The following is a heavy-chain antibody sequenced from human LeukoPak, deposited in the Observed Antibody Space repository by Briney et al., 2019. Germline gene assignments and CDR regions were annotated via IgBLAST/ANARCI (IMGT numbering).Heavy chain of an antibody. CDR1: GFTVSSNY. D-gene: IGHD5-24*01. J-gene: IGHJ3*02. Sequence: NPGGSLRLSCAPSGFTVSSNYMSWVRQAPGKGLEWVSVIYSGGSTYYADSVKGRFTISRDNSKNTLYLQMNSLRAEDTAVYYCTRHRDGYGLAFDIWGQGTMVTVSS. V-gene: IGHV3-53*01. CDR3: TRHRDGYGLAFDI. CDR2: IYSGGST.